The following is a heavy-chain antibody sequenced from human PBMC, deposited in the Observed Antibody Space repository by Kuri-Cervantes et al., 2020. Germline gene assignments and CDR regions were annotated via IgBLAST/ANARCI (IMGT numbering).Heavy chain of an antibody. V-gene: IGHV1-69*05. J-gene: IGHJ4*02. D-gene: IGHD6-19*01. Sequence: SVKVSCKPSGGSFNSYVFSWVRQAPGQGLEWMGGIIPIFGKTNYAQKFQGRVTITTDESTSTAYMELSSLRSEDTAVYYCATERARGIAVAGTPYWGQGTRVTVSS. CDR1: GGSFNSYV. CDR2: IIPIFGKT. CDR3: ATERARGIAVAGTPY.